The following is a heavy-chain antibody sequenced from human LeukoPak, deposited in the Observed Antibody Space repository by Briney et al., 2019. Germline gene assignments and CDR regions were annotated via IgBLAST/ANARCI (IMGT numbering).Heavy chain of an antibody. V-gene: IGHV4-39*07. D-gene: IGHD3-10*01. Sequence: ASETLSLTCTVSGGSISSSSYYWGWIRQPPGKGLEWIGSIYYSGSTYYNPSLKSRVTISVDTSKNQFSLKLSSVTAADTAVYYCARDGLKTMVRGKIHYYYMDVWGKGTTVTISS. J-gene: IGHJ6*03. CDR1: GGSISSSSYY. CDR3: ARDGLKTMVRGKIHYYYMDV. CDR2: IYYSGST.